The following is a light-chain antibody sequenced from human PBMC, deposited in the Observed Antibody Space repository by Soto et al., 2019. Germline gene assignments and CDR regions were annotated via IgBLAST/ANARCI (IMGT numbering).Light chain of an antibody. V-gene: IGKV1-5*01. CDR1: QNIRNL. CDR2: DAS. Sequence: IEISQSPSTLSASVGDSVTITCRASQNIRNLLAWYQQKPGKAPNPLIYDASSLKSGVPSRFSGSGSGTEFTLTISSLQPDDFATYYCQQYNTYSTFGQGTRLEIK. J-gene: IGKJ5*01. CDR3: QQYNTYST.